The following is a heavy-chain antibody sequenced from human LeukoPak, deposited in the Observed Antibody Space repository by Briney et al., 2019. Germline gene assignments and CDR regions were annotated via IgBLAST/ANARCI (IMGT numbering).Heavy chain of an antibody. V-gene: IGHV3-53*01. Sequence: GGSLRLSCAASGFTFSSNYMSWVRQAPGKGLEWVSVIYSGGSTYYADSVKGRFTISRDNSKNTLYLQMNSLRAEDTAVYYCARSGRTYYFDYWGQGTLVTVSS. J-gene: IGHJ4*02. CDR2: IYSGGST. CDR3: ARSGRTYYFDY. D-gene: IGHD1-1*01. CDR1: GFTFSSNY.